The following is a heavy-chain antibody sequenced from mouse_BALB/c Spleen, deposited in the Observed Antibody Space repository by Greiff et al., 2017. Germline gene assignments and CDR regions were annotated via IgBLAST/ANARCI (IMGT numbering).Heavy chain of an antibody. CDR2: ISSGGST. J-gene: IGHJ4*01. CDR1: GFTFSSYA. V-gene: IGHV5-6-5*01. Sequence: EVMLVESGGGLVKPGGSLKLPCAASGFTFSSYALSWVRQTPEKRLEWVASISSGGSTYYPDRVKGRFTISRDNARNILYLQMSSLRSEDTAMYCCARGGSSYAMDYWGQGTSVTVSS. D-gene: IGHD1-1*01. CDR3: ARGGSSYAMDY.